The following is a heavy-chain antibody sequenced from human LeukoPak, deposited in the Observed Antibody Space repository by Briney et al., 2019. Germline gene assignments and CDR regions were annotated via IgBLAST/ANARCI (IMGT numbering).Heavy chain of an antibody. V-gene: IGHV3-11*04. J-gene: IGHJ3*02. Sequence: GGSLRLSCAASGFTFSDYYMSWIRQAPGKGLEWVSYISSSGSSIYYVDSVKGRFTISRDDAKNSLYLQMNSLRAEDTAVYYCARQRAGHAFDIWGQGTMVTVSS. CDR1: GFTFSDYY. CDR3: ARQRAGHAFDI. CDR2: ISSSGSSI.